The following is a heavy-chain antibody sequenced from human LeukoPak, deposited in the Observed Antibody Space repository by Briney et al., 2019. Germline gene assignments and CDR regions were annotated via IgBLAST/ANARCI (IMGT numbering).Heavy chain of an antibody. V-gene: IGHV4-59*01. J-gene: IGHJ4*02. CDR3: ARARSSGWYVLSY. Sequence: SETLSLTCTVSGGSISSYYWSWIRQPPGKGLEWFGYIYYSGSTNYNPSLKSRVTISVDTSKNQFSLKLSSVTAADTAVYYCARARSSGWYVLSYWGQGTLVTVSS. D-gene: IGHD6-19*01. CDR1: GGSISSYY. CDR2: IYYSGST.